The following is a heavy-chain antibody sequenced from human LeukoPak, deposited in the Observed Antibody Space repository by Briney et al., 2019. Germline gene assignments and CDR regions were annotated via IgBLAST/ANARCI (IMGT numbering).Heavy chain of an antibody. Sequence: PGGSLRLSCEASGFSFDTHWMNWVRQFPGGGLEWVANIKPDGSAEYYLDSVKGRFSISRDSVKNLVYLQLNSLRTEDTAVYYCSGRSGFSSIYWGQGTLVTVSS. CDR2: IKPDGSAE. J-gene: IGHJ4*02. CDR3: SGRSGFSSIY. V-gene: IGHV3-7*01. D-gene: IGHD2-2*01. CDR1: GFSFDTHW.